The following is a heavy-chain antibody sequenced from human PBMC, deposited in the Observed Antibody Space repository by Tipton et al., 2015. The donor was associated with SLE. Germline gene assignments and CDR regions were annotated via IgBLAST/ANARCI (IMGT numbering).Heavy chain of an antibody. D-gene: IGHD6-25*01. CDR3: GGGPLFDY. Sequence: GLVKPSETLSLTCSVSGGSISGYYWSWIRQPPGKGLEWIGSVYDSGTTYYNPSLKSRVTMSVDTSKNQFSLKLSSVTAADTAVYYCGGGPLFDYWGQGTLVTVSS. CDR1: GGSISGYY. V-gene: IGHV4-59*04. J-gene: IGHJ4*02. CDR2: VYDSGTT.